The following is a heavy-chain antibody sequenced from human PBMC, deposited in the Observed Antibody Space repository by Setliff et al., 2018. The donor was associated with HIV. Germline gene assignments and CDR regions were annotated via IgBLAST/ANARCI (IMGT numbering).Heavy chain of an antibody. J-gene: IGHJ4*02. CDR3: AKPYYDISGYYFYYFDY. V-gene: IGHV4-39*01. CDR1: GGSISSRSNY. D-gene: IGHD3-22*01. CDR2: IYYTGTT. Sequence: SETLSLTCTVSGGSISSRSNYWGWIRQPPGKGLEWIGTIYYTGTTYYNPSLQSRVTLSVDTSKNQFSLKLSSVTAADTAFYYCAKPYYDISGYYFYYFDYWGQGTLVTV.